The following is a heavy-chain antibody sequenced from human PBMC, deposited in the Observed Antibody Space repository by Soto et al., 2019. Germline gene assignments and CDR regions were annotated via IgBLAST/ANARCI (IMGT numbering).Heavy chain of an antibody. CDR2: INHSGST. J-gene: IGHJ6*02. CDR1: GGSFSGYY. D-gene: IGHD2-8*01. V-gene: IGHV4-34*01. Sequence: PSETLSLTCAVYGGSFSGYYCILIRQPPGKWLEWIVEINHSGSTNYNPSLKSRVTISVDTSKNQFSLKLSSVTAADTAVYYCAVMVYAFMDVWGQGTTVTVSS. CDR3: AVMVYAFMDV.